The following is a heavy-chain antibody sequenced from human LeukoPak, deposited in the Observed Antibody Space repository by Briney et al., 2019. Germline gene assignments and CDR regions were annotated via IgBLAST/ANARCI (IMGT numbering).Heavy chain of an antibody. Sequence: SETLSLTCTVSGGSISSSSDYWGWIRQPPGKGLEWIGSIYYSGSTYYNPSLKSRVTISVDTSKNQFSLKLSSVTAADTAVYYCARLGGGSYPYYFDYWGQGTLVTVSS. CDR3: ARLGGGSYPYYFDY. CDR2: IYYSGST. V-gene: IGHV4-39*01. D-gene: IGHD1-26*01. J-gene: IGHJ4*02. CDR1: GGSISSSSDY.